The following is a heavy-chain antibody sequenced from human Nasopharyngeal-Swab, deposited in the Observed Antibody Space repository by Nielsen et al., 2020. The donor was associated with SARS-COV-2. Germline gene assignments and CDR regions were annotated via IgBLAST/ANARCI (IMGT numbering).Heavy chain of an antibody. CDR3: ARGYYDFWSGYAGFDP. V-gene: IGHV3-74*01. CDR1: GFTFSSYW. J-gene: IGHJ5*02. CDR2: INSDGSST. Sequence: GESLKISCAASGFTFSSYWMHWVRQAPGKGLVWVSRINSDGSSTSYADSVKGRFTISRDNAKNTLYLQMNGLRAEDTAVCYCARGYYDFWSGYAGFDPWGQGTLVTVSS. D-gene: IGHD3-3*01.